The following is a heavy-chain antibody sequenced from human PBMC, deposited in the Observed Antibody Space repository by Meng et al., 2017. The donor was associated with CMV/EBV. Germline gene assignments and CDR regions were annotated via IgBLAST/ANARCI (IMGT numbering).Heavy chain of an antibody. CDR2: IRYDGSNR. Sequence: GESLKISCAASGFTFSSYGMHWVRQAPGKGLDWVAFIRYDGSNRYYADSVKGRFTISRDNSKNTLYLQMNSLRPEDTAVYYCAKDLGEQLEGISGPRVWGQGTLVTVSS. J-gene: IGHJ4*02. CDR3: AKDLGEQLEGISGPRV. V-gene: IGHV3-30*02. D-gene: IGHD6-6*01. CDR1: GFTFSSYG.